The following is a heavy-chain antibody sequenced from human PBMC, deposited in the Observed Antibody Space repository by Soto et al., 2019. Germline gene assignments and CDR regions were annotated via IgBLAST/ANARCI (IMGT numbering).Heavy chain of an antibody. J-gene: IGHJ6*02. CDR2: IIPIFGTA. D-gene: IGHD2-21*02. V-gene: IGHV1-69*01. Sequence: QVQLVQSGAEVKKPGSSVKVSCKASGGTFSSYAISWVRQAPGQGLEWMGGIIPIFGTANYAQKFQGRVTIHAEESTSTAYMELSSLRSEDTAVYYCAREVVTGDYYYYYGMDVWGQGTTVTVSS. CDR1: GGTFSSYA. CDR3: AREVVTGDYYYYYGMDV.